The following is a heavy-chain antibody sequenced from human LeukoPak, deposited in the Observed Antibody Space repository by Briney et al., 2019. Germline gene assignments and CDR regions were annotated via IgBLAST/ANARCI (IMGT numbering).Heavy chain of an antibody. CDR1: GGSINSGDYY. J-gene: IGHJ4*02. D-gene: IGHD1-26*01. CDR2: INHSGST. V-gene: IGHV4-39*07. Sequence: PSETLSLTCTVSGGSINSGDYYWGWVRQPPGKGLEWIGEINHSGSTNYNPSLKSRVTISVDTSKNQFSLRLSSVTAADTAVYYCASIVGATALDYWGQGTLVTVSS. CDR3: ASIVGATALDY.